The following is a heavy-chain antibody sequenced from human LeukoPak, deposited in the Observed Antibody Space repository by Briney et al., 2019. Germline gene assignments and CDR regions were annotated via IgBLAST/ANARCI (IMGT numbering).Heavy chain of an antibody. CDR2: IYYSGST. V-gene: IGHV4-59*12. CDR3: ARPRYSSSWYNAEYFQH. D-gene: IGHD6-13*01. J-gene: IGHJ1*01. CDR1: GGSISSYY. Sequence: PSETLSLTCTVSGGSISSYYWSWIRQPTGKGLEWIGYIYYSGSTNYNPSLKSRVTISVDTSKNQFSLKLSSVTAADTAVYYCARPRYSSSWYNAEYFQHWGQGTLVTVSS.